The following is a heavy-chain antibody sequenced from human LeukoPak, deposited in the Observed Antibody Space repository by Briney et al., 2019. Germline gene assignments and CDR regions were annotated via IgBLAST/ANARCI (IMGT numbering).Heavy chain of an antibody. CDR1: GGSISSSSYY. J-gene: IGHJ6*02. CDR2: INYSGST. V-gene: IGHV4-39*01. CDR3: ARCNYYGMDV. Sequence: PSETLSLTCTVSGGSISSSSYYWGWIRQPPGKGLEWIGSINYSGSTYYNPSLKSRVTISVDTSKNQFSLKLSSVTAADTAVYYCARCNYYGMDVWGQGTTVTVSS.